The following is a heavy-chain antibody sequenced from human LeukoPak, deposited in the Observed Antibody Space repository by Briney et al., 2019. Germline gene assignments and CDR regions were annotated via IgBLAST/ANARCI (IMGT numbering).Heavy chain of an antibody. CDR1: GYTFTGYY. CDR2: ISAYNGNT. Sequence: ASVKVSCKASGYTFTGYYMHWVRQAPGQGLEWMGWISAYNGNTNYAQKLQGRVTMTTDTSTSTAYMELRSLRSDDTAVYYCATELRWKDHWGQGTLVTVSS. CDR3: ATELRWKDH. D-gene: IGHD4-23*01. J-gene: IGHJ4*02. V-gene: IGHV1-18*04.